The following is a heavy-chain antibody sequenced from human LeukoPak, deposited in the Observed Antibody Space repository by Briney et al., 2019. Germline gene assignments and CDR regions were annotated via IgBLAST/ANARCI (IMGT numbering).Heavy chain of an antibody. J-gene: IGHJ4*02. V-gene: IGHV3-30*02. CDR2: IWYDGSNK. D-gene: IGHD6-13*01. Sequence: GGSLRLSCAASGFTFSSYGMHWVRQAPGKGLEWVAVIWYDGSNKYYADSVKGRFTISRDNSKNTLYLQMNSLRAEDTAVYYCAKDWTAAAVGGYWGQGTLVTVSS. CDR3: AKDWTAAAVGGY. CDR1: GFTFSSYG.